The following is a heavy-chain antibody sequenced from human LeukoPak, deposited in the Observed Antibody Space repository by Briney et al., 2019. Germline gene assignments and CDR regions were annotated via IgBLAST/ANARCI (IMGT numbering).Heavy chain of an antibody. CDR2: IYYSGST. D-gene: IGHD1-26*01. CDR3: ARGRLARDYFDY. CDR1: GGSISSYY. J-gene: IGHJ4*02. Sequence: PSETLSLTCTVSGGSISSYYWSWIRQPPGKGLEWIGYIYYSGSTNYNPSLKSRVTISVDTSKNQFSLKLSSVTAAYTAVYYCARGRLARDYFDYWGQGTLVTVSS. V-gene: IGHV4-59*01.